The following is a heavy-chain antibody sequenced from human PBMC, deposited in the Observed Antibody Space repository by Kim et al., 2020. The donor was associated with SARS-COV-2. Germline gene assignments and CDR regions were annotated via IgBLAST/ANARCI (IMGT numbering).Heavy chain of an antibody. V-gene: IGHV3-9*01. CDR3: AKDLGVRFGELSGVDY. CDR1: GFTFDDYA. Sequence: GGSLRLSCAASGFTFDDYAMHWVRQAPGKGLEWVSGISWNSGSIGYADSVKGRFTISRDNAKNSLYLQMNSLRAEDTALYYCAKDLGVRFGELSGVDYWGQGTLVTVSS. J-gene: IGHJ4*02. CDR2: ISWNSGSI. D-gene: IGHD3-10*01.